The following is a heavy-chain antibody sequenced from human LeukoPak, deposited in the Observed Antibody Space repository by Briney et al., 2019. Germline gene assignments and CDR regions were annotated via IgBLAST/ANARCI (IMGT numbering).Heavy chain of an antibody. J-gene: IGHJ6*02. CDR1: GFTFSSHG. CDR3: ARDPQHSMDV. D-gene: IGHD5-18*01. CDR2: IWYDGSHT. V-gene: IGHV3-33*01. Sequence: PGGSLRLSCVGSGFTFSSHGMHWVRQAPGKGLKWVAVIWYDGSHTYYAESVKGRFTISRDDSKSTLYLQMNSLRAEDTAIYYCARDPQHSMDVWGQGTTVTVSS.